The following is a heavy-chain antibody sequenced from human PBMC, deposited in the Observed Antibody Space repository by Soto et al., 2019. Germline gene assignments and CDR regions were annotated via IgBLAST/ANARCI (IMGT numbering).Heavy chain of an antibody. CDR2: ISAYNGNT. J-gene: IGHJ5*02. CDR1: GYTFTSYG. Sequence: GASVKVSCKASGYTFTSYGISWVRQAPGQGLEWMGWISAYNGNTNYAQKLQGRVTMTTDTSTSTAYMELRSLRSDDTAVYYCARVGKYYAILTGPLPPFDPWGQGTLVTVSS. D-gene: IGHD3-9*01. CDR3: ARVGKYYAILTGPLPPFDP. V-gene: IGHV1-18*01.